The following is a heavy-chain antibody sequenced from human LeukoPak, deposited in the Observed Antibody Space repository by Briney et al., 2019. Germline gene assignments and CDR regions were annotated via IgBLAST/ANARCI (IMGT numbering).Heavy chain of an antibody. V-gene: IGHV4-38-2*01. D-gene: IGHD6-13*01. CDR1: GFTFSDHY. Sequence: GSLRLSCVASGFTFSDHYMGWIRQPPGKGLEWVGSMSYSGSTYYNPSLKSRVTISVDTSKNQFSLKLSSVTAADTAVYYCARRSSSQPPNYWGQGTLVTVSS. J-gene: IGHJ4*02. CDR2: MSYSGST. CDR3: ARRSSSQPPNY.